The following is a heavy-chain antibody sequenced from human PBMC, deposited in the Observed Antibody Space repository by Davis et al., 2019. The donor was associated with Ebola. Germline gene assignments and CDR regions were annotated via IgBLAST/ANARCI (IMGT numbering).Heavy chain of an antibody. CDR1: GFTFSSYG. V-gene: IGHV3-30*02. CDR3: AKSGGLRFGVEY. CDR2: IWYDGSNK. Sequence: GESLKISCAASGFTFSSYGMHWVRQAPGKGLEWVAVIWYDGSNKYYADSVKGRFTISRDNSKNTLYLQMNSLRAEDTAVYYCAKSGGLRFGVEYWGQGTLGTVSS. J-gene: IGHJ4*02. D-gene: IGHD3-16*01.